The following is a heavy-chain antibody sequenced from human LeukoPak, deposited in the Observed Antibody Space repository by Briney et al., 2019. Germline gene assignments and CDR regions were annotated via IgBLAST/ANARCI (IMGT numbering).Heavy chain of an antibody. D-gene: IGHD2-2*01. V-gene: IGHV2-5*01. Sequence: SGPTLVKPTQTLTLTCIFSGFSLSTSGVGVGWIRQPPGKALEWLALIYWNDDKRYSPSLKSRLTITKDTSKNQVVLTMTNMDPVDTATYYRAHIGPGYCTSTSCYRSPHFDYWGQGTLVTVSS. J-gene: IGHJ4*02. CDR1: GFSLSTSGVG. CDR2: IYWNDDK. CDR3: AHIGPGYCTSTSCYRSPHFDY.